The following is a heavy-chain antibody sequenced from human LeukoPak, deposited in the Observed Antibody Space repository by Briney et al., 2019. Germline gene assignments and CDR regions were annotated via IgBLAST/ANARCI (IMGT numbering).Heavy chain of an antibody. J-gene: IGHJ5*02. CDR1: GYTFTTCA. CDR3: ARAPYDILTGYSLNWFDP. V-gene: IGHV1-3*04. D-gene: IGHD3-9*01. CDR2: INTGDGDT. Sequence: GASVKVSCKASGYTFTTCAIHWVRQAPGQRLEWMGLINTGDGDTIYSQKFQGRVTITRDTSANTAYLELDSLTSEDTAVYYCARAPYDILTGYSLNWFDPWGQGTLVTVSS.